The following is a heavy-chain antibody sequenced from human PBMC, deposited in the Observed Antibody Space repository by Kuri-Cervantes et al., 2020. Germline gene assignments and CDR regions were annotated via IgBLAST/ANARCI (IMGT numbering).Heavy chain of an antibody. CDR1: GFTVSSNY. Sequence: GESLKISCAASGFTVSSNYMSWVRQAPGKGLEWVSAISGSGGSTYYADSVKGRFTISRDNSKNTLYLQMNSLRAEDTAVYYCARAHWGGDCIDYWGQGTLVTVSS. CDR2: ISGSGGST. D-gene: IGHD2-21*02. CDR3: ARAHWGGDCIDY. J-gene: IGHJ4*02. V-gene: IGHV3-23*01.